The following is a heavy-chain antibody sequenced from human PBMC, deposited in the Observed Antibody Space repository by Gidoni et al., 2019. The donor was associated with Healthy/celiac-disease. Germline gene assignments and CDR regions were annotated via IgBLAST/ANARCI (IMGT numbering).Heavy chain of an antibody. CDR1: GVHFDDCA. J-gene: IGHJ6*02. CDR3: AKEGSGSYYRPLGMDV. CDR2: ISLNSCSI. D-gene: IGHD3-10*01. V-gene: IGHV3-9*01. Sequence: EVQLVESGGGLVQPGTSLRLSCAASGVHFDDCAMHWVRQAQGKGLEWVSGISLNSCSIGYADSVKGRFTISRDNAKNSLYLQMNSLRAEDTALYYCAKEGSGSYYRPLGMDVWGQGTTVTVSS.